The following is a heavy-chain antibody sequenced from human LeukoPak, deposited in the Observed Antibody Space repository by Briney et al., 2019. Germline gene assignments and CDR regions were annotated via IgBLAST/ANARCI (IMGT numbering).Heavy chain of an antibody. Sequence: SETLSLTRAVYGGSFSGYYWSWIRQPPGKGLEWIGEINHSGSTNYNPSLKSRVTISVDTSKNQFSLKLSSVTAADTAVYYCARTGWNDAYDYWGQGTLVTVSS. CDR1: GGSFSGYY. J-gene: IGHJ4*02. D-gene: IGHD1-1*01. CDR3: ARTGWNDAYDY. CDR2: INHSGST. V-gene: IGHV4-34*01.